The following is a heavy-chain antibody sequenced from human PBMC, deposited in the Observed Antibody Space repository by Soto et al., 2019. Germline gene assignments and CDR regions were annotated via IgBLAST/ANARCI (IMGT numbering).Heavy chain of an antibody. CDR2: IYPGDSDT. J-gene: IGHJ5*02. Sequence: LGASLKISSKGSGYSFTSYCIGWVRQMPGKCLEWLGIIYPGDSDTRYSPSFQGEVTISADKSISTDYLQWINLKASDTAKYYCARRHTAQRGEVKSWGQGTLVTVSS. V-gene: IGHV5-51*01. D-gene: IGHD5-18*01. CDR1: GYSFTSYC. CDR3: ARRHTAQRGEVKS.